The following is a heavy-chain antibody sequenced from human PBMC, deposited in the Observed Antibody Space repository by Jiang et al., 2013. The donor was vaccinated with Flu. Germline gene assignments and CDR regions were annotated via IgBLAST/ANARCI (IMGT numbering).Heavy chain of an antibody. V-gene: IGHV1-2*02. J-gene: IGHJ5*02. D-gene: IGHD6-13*01. CDR2: STLTLVT. Sequence: WVRRVPGQGPEWMDGSTLTLVTQSMHRSFRTRVRMTGDTSFSTGYMELTRLTSDDTAVYYCAKGGSSSWSWFGPWGQGTQVTVSS. CDR3: AKGGSSSWSWFGP.